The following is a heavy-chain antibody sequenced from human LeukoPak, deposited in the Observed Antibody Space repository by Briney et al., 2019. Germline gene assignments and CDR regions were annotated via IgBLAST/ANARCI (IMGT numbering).Heavy chain of an antibody. CDR2: INEDGSEK. CDR1: GFTFSTSW. J-gene: IGHJ4*02. CDR3: TRDSGRFRLDY. V-gene: IGHV3-7*01. D-gene: IGHD6-19*01. Sequence: PGGSLRLSCAASGFTFSTSWMNWVRQAPGKGLEWVASINEDGSEKYYVDSVKGRLTVSRDNAKNSLYLQMNSLRVEGTTVYYCTRDSGRFRLDYWGQGILVTVSS.